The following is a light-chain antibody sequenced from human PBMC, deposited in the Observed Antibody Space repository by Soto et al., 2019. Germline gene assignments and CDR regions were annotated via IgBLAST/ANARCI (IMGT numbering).Light chain of an antibody. V-gene: IGKV3-20*01. CDR1: QSVASNY. Sequence: EIVLTQSPGTLSLSPGERATLSCRASQSVASNYLAWYQLKPGQAPRLLIYGASSRATCIPDRFGGSGSGTDFTLTISRLEPEDFAVYFCQQYGDSPETFGQGTKVEIK. J-gene: IGKJ1*01. CDR2: GAS. CDR3: QQYGDSPET.